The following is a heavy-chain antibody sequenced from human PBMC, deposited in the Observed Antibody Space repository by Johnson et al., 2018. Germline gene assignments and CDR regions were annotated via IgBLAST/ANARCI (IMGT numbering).Heavy chain of an antibody. CDR3: ATRITTGEDFQH. CDR2: ISWNSGSI. CDR1: GFTFDDYA. Sequence: VQLQESGGGLVQPGGSLRLSCAASGFTFDDYAMHWVRQAPGKGLEWVSGISWNSGSIGYADSVKGRFTISRDNAKNSLYLQMNGLGAEDTALYYCATRITTGEDFQHWGQGNLVTVSS. D-gene: IGHD3-10*01. J-gene: IGHJ1*01. V-gene: IGHV3-9*01.